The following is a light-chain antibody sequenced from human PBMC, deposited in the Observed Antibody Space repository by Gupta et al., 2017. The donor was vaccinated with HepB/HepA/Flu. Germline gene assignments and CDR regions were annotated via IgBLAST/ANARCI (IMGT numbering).Light chain of an antibody. CDR3: HQSSSLPLT. CDR2: FAS. J-gene: IGKJ4*01. CDR1: QSIGTS. V-gene: IGKV6-21*01. Sequence: EIVLTQSPDFKSVTPKEKVTITCRASQSIGTSLHWYQQKPDQAPKLLIKFASQYFSGGTSRFSGSGSGTDFTLTINSLEAEDAATYYCHQSSSLPLTFGGGTKVEIK.